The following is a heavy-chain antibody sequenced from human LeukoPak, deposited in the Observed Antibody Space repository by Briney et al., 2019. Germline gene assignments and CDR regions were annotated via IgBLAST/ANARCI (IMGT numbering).Heavy chain of an antibody. CDR3: ARNVRRNGLPSDY. CDR1: GGSISSYY. Sequence: SETLSLTCTVSGGSISSYYWSWIRQPPGKGLEWIGYIYYSGSTNYNPSLKSRVTISVDTSKNQFSLKLSSVTAADTAVYYCARNVRRNGLPSDYWGQGTLVTVSS. V-gene: IGHV4-59*01. J-gene: IGHJ4*02. CDR2: IYYSGST. D-gene: IGHD3-16*01.